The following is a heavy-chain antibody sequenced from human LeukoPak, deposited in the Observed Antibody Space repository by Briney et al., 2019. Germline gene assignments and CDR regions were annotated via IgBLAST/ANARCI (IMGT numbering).Heavy chain of an antibody. CDR2: TWYDGSNQ. Sequence: GGSLRLSCEASGFTFSTYGMHWVRQAPGKGLEWVAVTWYDGSNQYYADSVKGRFTISRDNSKSTMYLQMDSLRDEDTAVYYCAREIRDTGWYVDYWGQGTLVTVSS. J-gene: IGHJ4*02. V-gene: IGHV3-33*01. D-gene: IGHD6-19*01. CDR1: GFTFSTYG. CDR3: AREIRDTGWYVDY.